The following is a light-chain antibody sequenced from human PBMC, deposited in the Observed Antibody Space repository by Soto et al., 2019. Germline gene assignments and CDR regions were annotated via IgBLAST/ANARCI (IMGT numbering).Light chain of an antibody. CDR1: SSDVGGYNY. CDR2: EVS. J-gene: IGLJ1*01. Sequence: QSALTQPASVSGSPGQSITISCTGTSSDVGGYNYVSWYQQHPGKAPKLMIYEVSNRPSGVSHRFSGSKSGNTASLTISGLQDEDEADYYCNSYTSSSTHVFGTGTKVTVL. CDR3: NSYTSSSTHV. V-gene: IGLV2-14*01.